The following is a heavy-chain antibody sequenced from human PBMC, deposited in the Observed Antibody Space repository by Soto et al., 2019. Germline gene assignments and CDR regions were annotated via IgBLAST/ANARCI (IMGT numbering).Heavy chain of an antibody. Sequence: QLQLQESGPGLVKPSETLSLTCTVSGGSISSSSYYWGWIRQPPGKGLEWIGSIYYSGSTYYNPSLKSRVTISVDTSKSQCSLKLSSVTAADTAVYYCARHDGYSYGFAYFDYWGQGTLVTVSS. CDR1: GGSISSSSYY. CDR2: IYYSGST. CDR3: ARHDGYSYGFAYFDY. D-gene: IGHD5-18*01. V-gene: IGHV4-39*01. J-gene: IGHJ4*02.